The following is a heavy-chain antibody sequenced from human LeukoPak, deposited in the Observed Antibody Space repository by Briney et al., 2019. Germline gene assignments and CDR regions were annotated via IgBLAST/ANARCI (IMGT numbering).Heavy chain of an antibody. D-gene: IGHD6-19*01. CDR2: ISDSGGST. Sequence: GGSLRLSCAASGFTFSNYDMSWVRQAPGKGLEWVSSISDSGGSTYYADSVKGRFTISRDNSKNTLYLQMTNLRATDTAVYYCAKDLSRAVAADWFDPWDQGSLVTVSS. CDR1: GFTFSNYD. V-gene: IGHV3-23*01. J-gene: IGHJ5*02. CDR3: AKDLSRAVAADWFDP.